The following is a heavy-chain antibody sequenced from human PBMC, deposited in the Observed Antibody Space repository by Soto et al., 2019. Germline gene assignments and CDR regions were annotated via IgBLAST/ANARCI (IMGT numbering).Heavy chain of an antibody. CDR3: AKDQRDYGDYYCPVMDV. J-gene: IGHJ6*02. CDR1: GFTFNSYG. CDR2: ISYDGSNK. Sequence: QVQLVESGGGVAQPGRSLRLSCAASGFTFNSYGINWVRQAPGKGLEWVAVISYDGSNKYYVDSVKGRFTISSDNSKKRVYLQMNSLRGEDAAVYYCAKDQRDYGDYYCPVMDVWGQGTTCTVAS. V-gene: IGHV3-30*18. D-gene: IGHD4-17*01.